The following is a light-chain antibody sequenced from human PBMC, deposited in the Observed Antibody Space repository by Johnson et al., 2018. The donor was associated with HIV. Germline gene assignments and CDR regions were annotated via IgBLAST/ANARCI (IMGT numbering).Light chain of an antibody. CDR2: ENN. CDR3: GTWDSSLSALA. J-gene: IGLJ1*01. V-gene: IGLV1-51*02. Sequence: QAVLTQPPSVSAAPGQKVTISCSGSSSNIGNNYVSWYQQLPGTAPKLLIYENNKRPSGIPDRFSGSKSGTSATLGITGLQTGDEADYYCGTWDSSLSALAFGTGTKVTV. CDR1: SSNIGNNY.